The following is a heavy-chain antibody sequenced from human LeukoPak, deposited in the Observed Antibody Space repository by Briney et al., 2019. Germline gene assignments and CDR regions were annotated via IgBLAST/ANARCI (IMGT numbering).Heavy chain of an antibody. CDR1: GFTFSSQA. V-gene: IGHV3-23*01. J-gene: IGHJ4*02. Sequence: GGSLRLSCAASGFTFSSQAMSWVRQAPGKGLEWVSAISGTSGSTYNADSVKGRFTISRDNSKNTVYLQMNSLRAEDTAVYYCAKDKGLYYFDYWGQGTLVTVSS. CDR2: ISGTSGST. CDR3: AKDKGLYYFDY.